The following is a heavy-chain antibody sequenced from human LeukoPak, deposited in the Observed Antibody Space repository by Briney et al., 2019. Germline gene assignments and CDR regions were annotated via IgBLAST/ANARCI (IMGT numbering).Heavy chain of an antibody. J-gene: IGHJ6*03. V-gene: IGHV3-23*01. CDR1: GFTFSTYA. Sequence: GGSLRLSCAASGFTFSTYAMSWVRQAPGKGLEWVSTISAIGGSTYYADSVKGRFTISKDNSKSTLYIQMNSVGAEDRAVYYCAKPRDFYYYMDVWGKGTTVIVSS. CDR3: AKPRDFYYYMDV. CDR2: ISAIGGST.